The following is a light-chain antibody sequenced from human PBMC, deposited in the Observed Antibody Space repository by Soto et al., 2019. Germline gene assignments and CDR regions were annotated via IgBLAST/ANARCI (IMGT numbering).Light chain of an antibody. CDR2: EGN. CDR3: CSYAGRSTVI. V-gene: IGLV2-23*01. CDR1: SGDIGTYNL. Sequence: QSVLTQPASVSGSPGQSITISCTGSSGDIGTYNLVSWYQQHPGRAPKLILFEGNKRPSGVSNRFSASKSGNTASLAISGLQAEDEADYHCCSYAGRSTVICGGGTKLTVL. J-gene: IGLJ2*01.